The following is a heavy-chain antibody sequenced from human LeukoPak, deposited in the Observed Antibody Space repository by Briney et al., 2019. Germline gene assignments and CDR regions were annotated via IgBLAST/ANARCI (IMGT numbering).Heavy chain of an antibody. Sequence: GGTLKLSCEGSGFSFNGYGLHWVRQASGKGMEWIGRIRSKANYYATAYLEPVKGRFIVYRDDSKRWAYLQMNDLKTEDTAVYYCTRSASVDIGGRPDFCYFDLWGRGTLVTVSS. CDR3: TRSASVDIGGRPDFCYFDL. CDR1: GFSFNGYG. J-gene: IGHJ2*01. V-gene: IGHV3-73*01. D-gene: IGHD1-26*01. CDR2: IRSKANYYAT.